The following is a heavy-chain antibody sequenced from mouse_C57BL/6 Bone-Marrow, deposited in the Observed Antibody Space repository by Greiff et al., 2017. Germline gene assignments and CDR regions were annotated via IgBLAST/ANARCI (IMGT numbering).Heavy chain of an antibody. D-gene: IGHD1-1*01. CDR2: ILPSIGRT. CDR1: DSEVFPIAY. Sequence: VQLQQSGSELRSPGSSVKLSCKDFDSEVFPIAYMSWVRQKPGHGFEWIGGILPSIGRTISGEKFEDKATLDADTLSNTAYLELNSLTSEDSAIYYCSRGAYYYGSPSYAMDYWGQGTSVTVSS. V-gene: IGHV15-2*01. CDR3: SRGAYYYGSPSYAMDY. J-gene: IGHJ4*01.